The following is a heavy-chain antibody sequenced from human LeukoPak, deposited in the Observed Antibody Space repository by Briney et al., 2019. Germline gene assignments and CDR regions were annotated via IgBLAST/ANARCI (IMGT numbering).Heavy chain of an antibody. CDR3: ARLGSCGYSGYEIGRGCYDY. CDR1: GYTFTGYY. Sequence: GASVKDSCKASGYTFTGYYMHWVRQAPGQGLEWMGWINPNSGGTNYAQKFQGRVTMTGDTSISTAYMELSRLRSDDTAVYYCARLGSCGYSGYEIGRGCYDYWGQGTLVTVSS. V-gene: IGHV1-2*02. D-gene: IGHD5-12*01. J-gene: IGHJ4*02. CDR2: INPNSGGT.